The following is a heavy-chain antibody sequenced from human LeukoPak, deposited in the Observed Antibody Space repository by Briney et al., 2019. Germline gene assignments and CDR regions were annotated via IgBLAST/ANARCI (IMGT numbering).Heavy chain of an antibody. V-gene: IGHV3-53*01. CDR2: IYSGGST. CDR3: ARDRAYDFWSGYYGNYYYYMDV. D-gene: IGHD3-3*01. CDR1: GFTVSSNY. J-gene: IGHJ6*03. Sequence: PGGSLRLSCAASGFTVSSNYMSWVRQAPGKGLEWVSVIYSGGSTYYADSVKGRFTISRDNAKNSLYLQMNSLRAEDTALYYCARDRAYDFWSGYYGNYYYYMDVWGKGTTVTVSS.